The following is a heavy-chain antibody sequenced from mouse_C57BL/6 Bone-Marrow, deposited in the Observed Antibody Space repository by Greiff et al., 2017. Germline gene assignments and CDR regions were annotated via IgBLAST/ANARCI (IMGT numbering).Heavy chain of an antibody. D-gene: IGHD2-12*01. Sequence: QVQLQQPGAELVKPGASVKMSCKASGYTFTSYWITWVKQRPGQGLEWIGDIYPGSGSTNYNEKFKSKATLTVDTSSSTAYMQLSSLTSEDSAVYYCARETRVTSWCAYWGQGTLVTVSA. V-gene: IGHV1-55*01. J-gene: IGHJ3*01. CDR2: IYPGSGST. CDR1: GYTFTSYW. CDR3: ARETRVTSWCAY.